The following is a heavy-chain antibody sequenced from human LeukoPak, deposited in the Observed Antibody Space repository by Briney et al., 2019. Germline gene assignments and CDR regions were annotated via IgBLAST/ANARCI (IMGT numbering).Heavy chain of an antibody. CDR3: ARDIGSTRLDY. Sequence: GGSLRLSCVGSGFTFRSHAMSWVRQAPEKGLEFVSGIYENGGTTYYADSVKGRFSISRDNSKNTLDLQMNSLRAEDTAVYYCARDIGSTRLDYWGQGTLVTVSS. D-gene: IGHD1-26*01. V-gene: IGHV3-23*01. CDR2: IYENGGTT. CDR1: GFTFRSHA. J-gene: IGHJ4*02.